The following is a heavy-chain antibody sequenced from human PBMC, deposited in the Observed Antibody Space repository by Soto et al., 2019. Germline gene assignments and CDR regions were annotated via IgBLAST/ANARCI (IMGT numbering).Heavy chain of an antibody. CDR2: IYLGGSI. D-gene: IGHD6-19*01. CDR3: ARLGRGSGYSSGWYGIDWYFDL. CDR1: GGSISSGY. J-gene: IGHJ2*01. V-gene: IGHV4-59*12. Sequence: PSETLSLTCSVSGGSISSGYWTWIRHPPGKGLEWIGYIYLGGSINYNPSLKSRVIISVDTAKNQFSLKLSSVTAADTAVYYCARLGRGSGYSSGWYGIDWYFDLWGRGTLVTVSS.